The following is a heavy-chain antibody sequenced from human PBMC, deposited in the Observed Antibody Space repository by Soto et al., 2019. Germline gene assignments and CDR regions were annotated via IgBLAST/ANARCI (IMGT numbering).Heavy chain of an antibody. J-gene: IGHJ5*02. CDR3: ARQPLRALGWFDP. Sequence: QLQLQESGPELVKPSETLSLTCTVSGGSISSSSYYWGWIRQPPGKGLEWIGSIYYSGSTYYNPSLKSRLTISVDTSKNQFSLKLSSVTAADTAVYYCARQPLRALGWFDPWGQGTLVTVSS. CDR1: GGSISSSSYY. D-gene: IGHD3-16*02. V-gene: IGHV4-39*01. CDR2: IYYSGST.